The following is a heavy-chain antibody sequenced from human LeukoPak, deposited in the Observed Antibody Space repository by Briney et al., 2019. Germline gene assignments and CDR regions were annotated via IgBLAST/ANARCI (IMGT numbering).Heavy chain of an antibody. D-gene: IGHD4-17*01. J-gene: IGHJ4*02. Sequence: SETLSLTCTASGGTISSYYRSWVRQPPGKGLEWLAYIYYSGTTNYTPSLKSRVAISGDKSKNPFYLKLSTLTAEDTAVYYCARAPAVTTHSRGFDYWGQGTLVTVSS. CDR2: IYYSGTT. CDR3: ARAPAVTTHSRGFDY. CDR1: GGTISSYY. V-gene: IGHV4-59*01.